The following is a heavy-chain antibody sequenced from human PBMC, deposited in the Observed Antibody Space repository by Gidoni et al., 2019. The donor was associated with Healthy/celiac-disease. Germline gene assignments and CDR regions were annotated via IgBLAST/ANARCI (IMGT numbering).Heavy chain of an antibody. CDR1: GFTFSSYD. CDR2: IGTAGDP. CDR3: ARAVSGSLFDY. D-gene: IGHD1-26*01. Sequence: EVQLVESGGGLVQPGGSLRLSCAASGFTFSSYDMHGVRQATGKGLEWVSAIGTAGDPYYPGSVKGRFTISRENAKNSLYLQMNSLRAGDTAVYYCARAVSGSLFDYWGQGTLVTVSS. J-gene: IGHJ4*02. V-gene: IGHV3-13*05.